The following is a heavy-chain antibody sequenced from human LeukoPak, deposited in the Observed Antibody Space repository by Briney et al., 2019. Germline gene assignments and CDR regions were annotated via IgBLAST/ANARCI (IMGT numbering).Heavy chain of an antibody. CDR2: IWYDGSNK. D-gene: IGHD6-6*01. J-gene: IGHJ6*02. V-gene: IGHV3-33*08. CDR1: GFTFSSSA. Sequence: GGSLRLSCAASGFTFSSSAMSWVRQAPGKGLEWVAVIWYDGSNKYYADSVKGRFTISRDNSKNTLYLQMNSLRAEDTAVYYCARDLYSSSSYGMDVWGQGTTVTVSS. CDR3: ARDLYSSSSYGMDV.